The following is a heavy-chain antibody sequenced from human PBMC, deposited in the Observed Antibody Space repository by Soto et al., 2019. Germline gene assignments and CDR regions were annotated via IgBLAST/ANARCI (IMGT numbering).Heavy chain of an antibody. CDR1: GGSFSGYY. D-gene: IGHD3-3*01. V-gene: IGHV4-34*01. J-gene: IGHJ5*02. CDR3: ARGQEAYDFNNWFDP. CDR2: INHSGST. Sequence: SETLSLTCAVYGGSFSGYYWSWIRQPPGKGLEWIGEINHSGSTNYNPSLKSRVTISVDTSKNQFSLKLSSVTAADTAVYYCARGQEAYDFNNWFDPWGQGTLVTVSS.